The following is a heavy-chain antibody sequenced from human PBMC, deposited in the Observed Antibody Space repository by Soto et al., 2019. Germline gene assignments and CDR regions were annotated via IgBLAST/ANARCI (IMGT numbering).Heavy chain of an antibody. J-gene: IGHJ4*02. CDR2: IRQDGSEK. CDR1: GFTFSSNW. D-gene: IGHD2-2*01. V-gene: IGHV3-7*04. CDR3: AREIVVARGASYFDY. Sequence: HPGGSLRLSCVGSGFTFSSNWMTWVRQAPGKGLEWVGNIRQDGSEKNYVDSVKGRFTISRDNAKNSLYLQMNSLRAEDTAVYYCAREIVVARGASYFDYWGPGTLVTV.